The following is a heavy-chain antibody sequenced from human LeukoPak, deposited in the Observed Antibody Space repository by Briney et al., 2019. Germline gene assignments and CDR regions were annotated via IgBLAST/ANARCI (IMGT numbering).Heavy chain of an antibody. CDR3: AGSMVRGVIIVDY. CDR2: IYHSGST. D-gene: IGHD3-10*01. J-gene: IGHJ4*02. V-gene: IGHV4-30-2*01. Sequence: SETLSLICTVSGGSISSGGYSWSWIRQPPGKGLEWIGYIYHSGSTYYNPSLKSRVTISVDRSKNQFSLKLSSVTAADTAVYYCAGSMVRGVIIVDYWGQGTLVTVSS. CDR1: GGSISSGGYS.